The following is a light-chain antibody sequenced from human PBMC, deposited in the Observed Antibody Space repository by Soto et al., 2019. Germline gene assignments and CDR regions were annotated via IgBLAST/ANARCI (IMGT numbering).Light chain of an antibody. J-gene: IGKJ2*01. Sequence: EIVLTQSPGTLSLSPGERATLSCRASQSVTSDFLAWYQQKPGQAPRLLIYGASTRAAGVPDRFSGSGFGTDFTLTITRLEPEDFAVYYCQQYGRSSLMFTFGQGTKLGV. CDR2: GAS. CDR1: QSVTSDF. CDR3: QQYGRSSLMFT. V-gene: IGKV3-20*01.